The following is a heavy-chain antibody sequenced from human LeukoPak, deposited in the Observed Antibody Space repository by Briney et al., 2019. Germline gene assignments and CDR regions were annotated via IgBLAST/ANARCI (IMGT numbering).Heavy chain of an antibody. D-gene: IGHD2-15*01. J-gene: IGHJ5*02. CDR2: TFYSGST. V-gene: IGHV4-39*01. Sequence: SETLSLTCTVSGGSISSSSRYWGWIRQPPGKGLEWIGSTFYSGSTYYNPSLKSRVTISVDTSKNQFSLKLSSVTAADTAVYYCARHRCSGGSCYPMNWFDPWGQGTLVTVSS. CDR1: GGSISSSSRY. CDR3: ARHRCSGGSCYPMNWFDP.